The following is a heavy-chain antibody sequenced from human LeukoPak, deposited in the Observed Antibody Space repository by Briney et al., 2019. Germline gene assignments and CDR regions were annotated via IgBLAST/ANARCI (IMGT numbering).Heavy chain of an antibody. V-gene: IGHV3-64*01. CDR2: INTNGGST. D-gene: IGHD3-3*01. Sequence: GGSLRLSCAASGFTFASYAMHWVRQAPGKGLEYVSAINTNGGSTYYANSVKGRFTISRDNSKNTLYLQMGSLRAEDTAVYYCARPHYDFWSGYREISSALGYWGQGTLVTVSS. CDR1: GFTFASYA. J-gene: IGHJ4*02. CDR3: ARPHYDFWSGYREISSALGY.